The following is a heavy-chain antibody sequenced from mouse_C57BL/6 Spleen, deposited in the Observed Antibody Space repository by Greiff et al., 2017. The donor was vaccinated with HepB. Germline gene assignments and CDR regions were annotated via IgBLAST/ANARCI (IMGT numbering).Heavy chain of an antibody. CDR2: ISSGGDYI. CDR1: GFTFSSYA. Sequence: DVQLVESGEGLVKPGGSLKLSCAASGFTFSSYAMSWVRQTPEKRLEWVAYISSGGDYIYYADTVKGRFTISRDNARNTLYLQMSSLKSEDTAMYYCTRGAGTLLYFDYGGQGTTLTVSS. V-gene: IGHV5-9-1*02. CDR3: TRGAGTLLYFDY. J-gene: IGHJ2*01. D-gene: IGHD4-1*01.